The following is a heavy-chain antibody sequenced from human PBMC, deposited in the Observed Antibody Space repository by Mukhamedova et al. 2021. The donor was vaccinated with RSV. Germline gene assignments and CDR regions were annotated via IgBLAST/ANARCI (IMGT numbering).Heavy chain of an antibody. CDR2: GST. CDR3: AREGYSSSWYKAFDI. J-gene: IGHJ3*02. V-gene: IGHV1-46*01. Sequence: GSTNYAQKFQGRVTMTRDTSTSTVYMEIISLRSDDTAVYFWAREGYSSSWYKAFDIWGPGTMVTVSS. D-gene: IGHD6-13*01.